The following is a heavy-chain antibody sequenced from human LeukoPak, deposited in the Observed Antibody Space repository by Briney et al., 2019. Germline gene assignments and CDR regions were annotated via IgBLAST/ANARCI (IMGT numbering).Heavy chain of an antibody. D-gene: IGHD3-22*01. CDR3: ARDKGEYYDSSGYLDY. CDR2: INHSGST. V-gene: IGHV4-34*01. J-gene: IGHJ4*02. CDR1: GGSFSGYY. Sequence: SETLSLTCAVYGGSFSGYYWSWIRQPPGKGLEWIGEINHSGSTNYNPSLKSRVTISVDTSKNQFSLKLSSVTAADTAMYYCARDKGEYYDSSGYLDYWAREPWSPSPQ.